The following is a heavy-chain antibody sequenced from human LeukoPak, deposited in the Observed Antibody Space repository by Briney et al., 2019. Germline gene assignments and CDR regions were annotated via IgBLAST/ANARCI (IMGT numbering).Heavy chain of an antibody. CDR1: GFTFSSYA. Sequence: PGGSLRLSCAASGFTFSSYAMSWVRQAPGKGLEWVSAISGSGGSTYYADSVKGRFTISRDNSQNTLYLQLNSLRAEDTAVYYCARTAVTPGSSDAFDIWGQGTMVTVSS. J-gene: IGHJ3*02. V-gene: IGHV3-23*01. CDR3: ARTAVTPGSSDAFDI. CDR2: ISGSGGST. D-gene: IGHD4-17*01.